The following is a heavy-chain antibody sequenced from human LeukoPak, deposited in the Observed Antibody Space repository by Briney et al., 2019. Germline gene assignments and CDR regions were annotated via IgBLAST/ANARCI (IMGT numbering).Heavy chain of an antibody. CDR3: ARAVDKGMVTFDY. Sequence: GGSLRLSCAASGFTFSDYYMSWIRQAPGKGLEWVANIKQDGSEKYYVDSVKGRFTISRDNAKNSLYLQMNSLRAEDTAVYYCARAVDKGMVTFDYWGQGTLVTVSS. V-gene: IGHV3-7*01. D-gene: IGHD5-18*01. CDR1: GFTFSDYY. J-gene: IGHJ4*02. CDR2: IKQDGSEK.